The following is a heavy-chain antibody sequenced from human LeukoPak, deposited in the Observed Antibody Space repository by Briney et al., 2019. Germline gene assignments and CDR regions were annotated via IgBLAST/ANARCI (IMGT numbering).Heavy chain of an antibody. D-gene: IGHD2-2*01. CDR2: ISYDGSNK. V-gene: IGHV3-30*18. J-gene: IGHJ4*02. Sequence: GGSLRLSCAACGFTFSSYGMHWGRQAPGQGLEWVAVISYDGSNKYYADSVKGRFTISRDNSKNTLYLQMNSLRAEDTAVYYCAKEGSVLVPAAIGPFDYWGQGTLVTVSS. CDR3: AKEGSVLVPAAIGPFDY. CDR1: GFTFSSYG.